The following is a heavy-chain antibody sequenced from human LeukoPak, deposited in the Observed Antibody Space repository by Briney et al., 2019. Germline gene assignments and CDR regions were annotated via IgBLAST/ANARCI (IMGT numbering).Heavy chain of an antibody. CDR1: GFTFSSYA. CDR3: AKGRGISGYFDY. Sequence: GGSLRLSCAVSGFTFSSYAIHWVRQAPGKGLEWVTVISYDGSNKYYADSVKGRFTISRDNSKNSLYLQMNSLTTDDTALYYCAKGRGISGYFDYWGQGTLVTVSS. D-gene: IGHD3-10*01. V-gene: IGHV3-30*04. J-gene: IGHJ4*02. CDR2: ISYDGSNK.